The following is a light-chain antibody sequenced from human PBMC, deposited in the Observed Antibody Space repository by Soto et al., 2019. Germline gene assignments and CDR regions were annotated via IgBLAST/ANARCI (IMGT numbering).Light chain of an antibody. V-gene: IGLV1-47*02. CDR3: AAWDDSLSGVL. CDR2: SIN. Sequence: QSVLTQPPSASGTPGQRVTISCSGSSSNIGANYVYWYQKLPGAAPKLLIFSINERPSGVPARFSGSKSGTSASLAISGLRSEDEGDYYCAAWDDSLSGVLFGGGTKLTVL. CDR1: SSNIGANY. J-gene: IGLJ2*01.